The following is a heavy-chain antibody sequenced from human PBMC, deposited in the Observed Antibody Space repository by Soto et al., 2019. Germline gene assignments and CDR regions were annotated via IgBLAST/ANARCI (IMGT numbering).Heavy chain of an antibody. D-gene: IGHD5-18*01. CDR1: GGSISSSSYY. CDR3: ARVISIQLWFYFDY. Sequence: SETLSLTCTVSGGSISSSSYYWGWIRQPPGKGLEWIGSIYYSGSTYYNPSLKSRVTISVDTSKNQFSLKLSSVTAADTAVYYCARVISIQLWFYFDYWGQGTLVTVSS. V-gene: IGHV4-39*01. CDR2: IYYSGST. J-gene: IGHJ4*02.